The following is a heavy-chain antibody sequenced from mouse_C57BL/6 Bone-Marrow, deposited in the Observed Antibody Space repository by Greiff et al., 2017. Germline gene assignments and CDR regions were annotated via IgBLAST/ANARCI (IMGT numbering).Heavy chain of an antibody. D-gene: IGHD3-2*02. CDR2: IDPENVDT. CDR3: TTYSSGDDY. Sequence: EVKLQQSGAELVRPGASVKLSCTASGFNIKDDYMHWVKQRPEQGLEWIGWIDPENVDTEYASKFQGKATITADTSSHTAYLQLSSRTSEDTAVYYCTTYSSGDDYWGQGTTLTVSS. CDR1: GFNIKDDY. J-gene: IGHJ2*01. V-gene: IGHV14-4*01.